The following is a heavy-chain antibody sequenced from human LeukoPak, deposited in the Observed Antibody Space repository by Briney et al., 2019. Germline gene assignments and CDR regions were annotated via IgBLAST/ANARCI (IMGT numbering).Heavy chain of an antibody. D-gene: IGHD3-16*01. CDR2: IYYSGST. V-gene: IGHV4-59*01. Sequence: SETLSLTCTVSGGSISSYYWSWIRQPPGKGLEWIGYIYYSGSTNYNPSLKSRVTISVDTSKNQFSLKLSSVTAADTAVYYCARVKGDPASYFDYWGQGTLVTVSS. J-gene: IGHJ4*02. CDR3: ARVKGDPASYFDY. CDR1: GGSISSYY.